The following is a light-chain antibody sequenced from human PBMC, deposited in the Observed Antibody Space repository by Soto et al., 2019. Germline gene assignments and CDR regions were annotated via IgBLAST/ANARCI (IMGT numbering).Light chain of an antibody. J-gene: IGKJ1*01. CDR3: QQYNSVPWT. V-gene: IGKV1-5*01. CDR1: HYISMW. Sequence: DVQRNPSPSTLSASGGGVDSVGCRTIHYISMWLAWYQQRPGKAPSLLITDASKLESGVPPRFNCSRSETEFTLTLRNLQPYYFATYNCQQYNSVPWTFGLGTKVDIK. CDR2: DAS.